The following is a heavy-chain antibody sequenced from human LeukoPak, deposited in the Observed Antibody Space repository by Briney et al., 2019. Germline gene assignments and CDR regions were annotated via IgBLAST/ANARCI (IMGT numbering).Heavy chain of an antibody. CDR1: GYTFTGYY. V-gene: IGHV1-2*02. D-gene: IGHD3-10*01. CDR3: ARPARRYYYAPPIVYMDV. J-gene: IGHJ6*03. Sequence: ASVKVSCKASGYTFTGYYMHWVRQAPGQGLEWMGWINPNSGGTNYAQKFQGRVTMTRDTSISTAYMELSRLRSDDTAVYYCARPARRYYYAPPIVYMDVWGKGTTVTVSS. CDR2: INPNSGGT.